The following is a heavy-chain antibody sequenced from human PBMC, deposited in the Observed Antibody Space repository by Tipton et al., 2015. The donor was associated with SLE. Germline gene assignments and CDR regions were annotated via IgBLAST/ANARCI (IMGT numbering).Heavy chain of an antibody. CDR1: GGSISSGGYY. D-gene: IGHD1-26*01. CDR3: ARRGSYYCFDY. CDR2: IYYSGST. J-gene: IGHJ6*02. Sequence: LRLSCTVSGGSISSGGYYWSWIRQHPGKGLEWIGYIYYSGSTYYNPSLKSRVTISVDTSKNQFSLKLSSVTAADTAVYYCARRGSYYCFDYWGQGTTVTVSS. V-gene: IGHV4-31*03.